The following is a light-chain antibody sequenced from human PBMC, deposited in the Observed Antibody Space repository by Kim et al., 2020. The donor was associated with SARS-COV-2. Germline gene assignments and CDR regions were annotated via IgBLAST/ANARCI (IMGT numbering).Light chain of an antibody. CDR3: QSYDSSLSGSMV. CDR2: GNS. Sequence: QSVLTQPPSVSGAPGQRVTISCTGSSSNIGAGYDVHWYQHLPGTAPKLLIYGNSNRPSGVPDRFSGSKSGTSASLAITGLQAEDEADYYCQSYDSSLSGSMVFGGGTQLTVL. J-gene: IGLJ2*01. V-gene: IGLV1-40*01. CDR1: SSNIGAGYD.